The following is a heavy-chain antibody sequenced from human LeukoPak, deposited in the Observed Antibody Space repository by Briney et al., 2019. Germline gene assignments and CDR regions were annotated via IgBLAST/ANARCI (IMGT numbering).Heavy chain of an antibody. D-gene: IGHD6-6*01. V-gene: IGHV4-34*01. J-gene: IGHJ6*03. CDR3: ARRIRYSSSSFRGYKENYYYYYMDV. CDR2: INHSGST. CDR1: GGSFSGYY. Sequence: PSETLSLTCAVYGGSFSGYYWSWIRQPPGKGLEWIGEINHSGSTNYNPSLKSRVTISVDTSKNQFSLKLSSVTAADTAVYYCARRIRYSSSSFRGYKENYYYYYMDVWGKGTTVTVSS.